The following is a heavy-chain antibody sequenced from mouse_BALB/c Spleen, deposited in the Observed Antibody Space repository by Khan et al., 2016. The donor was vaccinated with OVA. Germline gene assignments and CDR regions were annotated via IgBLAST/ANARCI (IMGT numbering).Heavy chain of an antibody. D-gene: IGHD3-3*01. V-gene: IGHV1-34*01. J-gene: IGHJ3*01. CDR1: GYSFTTYY. CDR2: IDPFNGGN. Sequence: EVQLQESGPELMKPGASVKISCKASGYSFTTYYMHWVKQSHGKSLEWIGYIDPFNGGNDYNQKFKGKATLTVDKSSSTAYMHLSSPTSEDSAVYYCARGTFDYWGQGTLVTVSA. CDR3: ARGTFDY.